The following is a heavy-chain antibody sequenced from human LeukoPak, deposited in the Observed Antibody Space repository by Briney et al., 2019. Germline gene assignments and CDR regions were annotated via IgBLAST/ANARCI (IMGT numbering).Heavy chain of an antibody. CDR3: AAKKGGSSNFDY. Sequence: SLRLSCAASGFTFDDYAMHWVRQAPGKGLEWVSGISRDSGTIVYADSVKGRLTISRENARNSLYLQMNSLSVEDMAFYYCAAKKGGSSNFDYWGQGTLVTVSS. J-gene: IGHJ4*02. V-gene: IGHV3-9*03. CDR2: ISRDSGTI. CDR1: GFTFDDYA. D-gene: IGHD3-16*01.